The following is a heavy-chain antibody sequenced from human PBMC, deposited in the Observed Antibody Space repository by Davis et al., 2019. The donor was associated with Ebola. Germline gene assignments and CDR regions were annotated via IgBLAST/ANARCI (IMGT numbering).Heavy chain of an antibody. CDR3: ARHPIGTFDY. CDR2: IYYSGST. V-gene: IGHV4-59*08. J-gene: IGHJ4*03. CDR1: GGSISSYY. Sequence: PSETLSLTCTVSGGSISSYYWSWIRQPPGKGLEWIGYIYYSGSTNYNPSLKSRVTISVDTSKNQFSLKLSSVTAADTAVYYCARHPIGTFDYWGQGTTVTVSS. D-gene: IGHD1-26*01.